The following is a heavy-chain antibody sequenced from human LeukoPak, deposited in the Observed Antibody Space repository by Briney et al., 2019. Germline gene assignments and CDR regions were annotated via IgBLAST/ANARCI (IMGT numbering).Heavy chain of an antibody. J-gene: IGHJ4*02. V-gene: IGHV3-7*01. D-gene: IGHD1-26*01. CDR1: GFTFSLYW. CDR3: ARDMDNYYVSIDY. CDR2: IKPDGIET. Sequence: GGSLRLSCAASGFTFSLYWMSWVRQVPGKGLEWLANIKPDGIETYHVDSVRGRFTISRDNARNSLYLQMNSVRAEDTGVYYCARDMDNYYVSIDYWGQETLVTVSS.